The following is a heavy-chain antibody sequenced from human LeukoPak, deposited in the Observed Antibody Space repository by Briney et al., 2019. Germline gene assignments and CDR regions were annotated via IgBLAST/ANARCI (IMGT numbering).Heavy chain of an antibody. J-gene: IGHJ5*01. D-gene: IGHD3-9*01. CDR3: AKLGQIRHFDFVNWFDS. V-gene: IGHV3-30*18. CDR2: ISSDATNK. Sequence: GSLRLSCVASGFTFSRFAMHWVRQAPGKGPEWASLISSDATNKYYADSVKGRFTISRDNSRNTLYLQMNSLRAEDTAVYYCAKLGQIRHFDFVNWFDSWGQGTLVIVSS. CDR1: GFTFSRFA.